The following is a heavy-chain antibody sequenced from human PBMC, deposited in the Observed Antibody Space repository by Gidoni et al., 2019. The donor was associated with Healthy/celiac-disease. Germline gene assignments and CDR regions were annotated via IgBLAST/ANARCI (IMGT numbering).Heavy chain of an antibody. CDR2: INHSGIT. CDR1: GGSFSGYY. CDR3: ARGTRY. V-gene: IGHV4-34*01. J-gene: IGHJ4*02. Sequence: QVQLQQWGAGLLKPSETLSLTCAVYGGSFSGYYWSWIRQPPGKGLEWIGEINHSGITNHNPSLKSRVTISVDTSKNQFSLKLSSVTAADTAVYYCARGTRYWGQGTLVTVSS.